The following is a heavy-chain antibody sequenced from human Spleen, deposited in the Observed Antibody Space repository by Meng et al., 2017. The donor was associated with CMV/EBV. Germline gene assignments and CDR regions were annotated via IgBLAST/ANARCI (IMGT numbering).Heavy chain of an antibody. CDR3: ARRTIMTTVKGGFDP. CDR1: GGSVSGYY. V-gene: IGHV4-34*01. Sequence: YGGSVSGYYWSWIRQPPGKGLEWIGEINHSGSTNYNPSLKSRVTISVDTSKNQFSLKLSSVTAADTAVYYCARRTIMTTVKGGFDPWGQGTLVTVSS. J-gene: IGHJ5*02. D-gene: IGHD4-11*01. CDR2: INHSGST.